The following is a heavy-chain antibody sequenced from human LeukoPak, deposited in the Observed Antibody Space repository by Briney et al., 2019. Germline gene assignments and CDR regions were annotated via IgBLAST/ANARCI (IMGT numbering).Heavy chain of an antibody. CDR2: IYHSGNT. CDR1: GGSISSGDYY. CDR3: ARGETHYDSSGYYYQAFDI. J-gene: IGHJ3*02. D-gene: IGHD3-22*01. Sequence: SETLSLTCTVSGGSISSGDYYWIWTRQPPGKGLEWIGFIYHSGNTYYKPSLKSRVTISVDTSKNQFSLKLSSVTAADTAVYYCARGETHYDSSGYYYQAFDIWGQGTMVTVSS. V-gene: IGHV4-31*03.